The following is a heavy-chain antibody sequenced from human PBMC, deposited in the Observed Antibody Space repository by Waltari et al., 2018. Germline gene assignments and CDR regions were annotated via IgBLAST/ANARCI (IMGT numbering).Heavy chain of an antibody. Sequence: QVQLVQSGAEVKKPGASVKVSCKASGYTFTSYDINWVRQATGQGLEWMGWMNPNSGNTGYAQKFQGRVTITRNTSISTAYMELSSLRSEDMAVYYCARGGYVWGSYQLPQYYFDYWGQGTLVTVSS. D-gene: IGHD3-16*02. CDR1: GYTFTSYD. CDR2: MNPNSGNT. CDR3: ARGGYVWGSYQLPQYYFDY. V-gene: IGHV1-8*03. J-gene: IGHJ4*02.